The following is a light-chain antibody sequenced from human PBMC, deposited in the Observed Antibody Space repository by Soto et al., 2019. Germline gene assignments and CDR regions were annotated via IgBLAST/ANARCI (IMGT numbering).Light chain of an antibody. J-gene: IGKJ2*01. V-gene: IGKV1-6*01. CDR2: AAS. CDR3: HQYYTSPHT. CDR1: QGIRNH. Sequence: AIQLTQSPSSLSASVGDRVAVTCRASQGIRNHLAWYQQKPGKAPKLLIYAASSLQSGVPSRFSGSGSGTDFSLSISRLEPEDSAVYYCHQYYTSPHTFGQGTSLQIK.